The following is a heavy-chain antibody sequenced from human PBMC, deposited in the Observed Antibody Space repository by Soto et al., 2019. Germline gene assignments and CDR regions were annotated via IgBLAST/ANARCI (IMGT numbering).Heavy chain of an antibody. CDR2: ISYDGTQT. D-gene: IGHD6-6*01. Sequence: PGGSLRLSCGASGSTFRSHAMHWVRQTPDKGLEWVAKISYDGTQTHYPDSVRGRFTISRDNSKNTLDLQMNFLRDEDTAVYYCARENSSATIKDYFDCWGQGTLVTVSS. CDR3: ARENSSATIKDYFDC. J-gene: IGHJ4*02. CDR1: GSTFRSHA. V-gene: IGHV3-30*03.